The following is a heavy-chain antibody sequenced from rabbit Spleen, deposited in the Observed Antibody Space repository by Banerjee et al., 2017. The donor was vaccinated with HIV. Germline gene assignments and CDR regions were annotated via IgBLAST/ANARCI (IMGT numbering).Heavy chain of an antibody. CDR2: IGSGTTGNI. V-gene: IGHV1S40*01. CDR1: GFSFSSRYY. CDR3: ARRASGVVDPLKL. Sequence: QSLEESGGGLVQPEGSLTLTCTASGFSFSSRYYMCWVRQAPGKGLEWIGCIGSGTTGNIYYASWVKGRFTISKTSSTTVTLPMTSLTAADTATYFCARRASGVVDPLKLWGQGTLVTVS. J-gene: IGHJ3*01. D-gene: IGHD1-1*01.